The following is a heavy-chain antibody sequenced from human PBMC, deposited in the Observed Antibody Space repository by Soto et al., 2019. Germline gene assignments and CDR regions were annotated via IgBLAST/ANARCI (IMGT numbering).Heavy chain of an antibody. CDR1: GFTFSSYW. J-gene: IGHJ4*02. CDR3: ERATILVVPAATFDY. V-gene: IGHV3-7*03. CDR2: IKQDGSEK. Sequence: GGSLRLSCAASGFTFSSYWMSWVRQAPGKGLEWVANIKQDGSEKYYVDSVKGRFTISRDNAKNSLYLQMNSLRAEDTAVYYCERATILVVPAATFDYWGQGTLVTVSS. D-gene: IGHD2-2*01.